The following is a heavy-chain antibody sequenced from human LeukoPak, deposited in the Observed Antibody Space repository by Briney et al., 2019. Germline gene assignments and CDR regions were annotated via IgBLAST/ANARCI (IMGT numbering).Heavy chain of an antibody. CDR3: ATGDHSFDN. CDR2: YASGTT. D-gene: IGHD7-27*01. J-gene: IGHJ4*02. Sequence: SQTLSLTCSVSGTSLTIYYWNWIRQPAGKGLEWIGRYASGTTTHNPSLKSQFTMSIDTSKNQISLKLTSVTAADTAVYYCATGDHSFDNWGQGTLVTVTP. CDR1: GTSLTIYY. V-gene: IGHV4-4*07.